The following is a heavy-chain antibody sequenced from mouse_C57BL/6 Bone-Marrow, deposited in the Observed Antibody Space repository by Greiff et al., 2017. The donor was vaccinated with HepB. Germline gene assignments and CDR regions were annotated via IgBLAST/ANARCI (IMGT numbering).Heavy chain of an antibody. CDR1: GYTFTSYW. D-gene: IGHD1-1*01. V-gene: IGHV1-69*01. CDR2: IDPSDSYT. CDR3: AFITTYFFDY. Sequence: QVQLQQPGAELVMPGASVKLSCKASGYTFTSYWMHWVKQRPGQGLEWIGEIDPSDSYTNYNQKFKGKSTLTVDKSSSTAYMQLSSLTSEDSAVYYCAFITTYFFDYWGQGTTLTVSS. J-gene: IGHJ2*01.